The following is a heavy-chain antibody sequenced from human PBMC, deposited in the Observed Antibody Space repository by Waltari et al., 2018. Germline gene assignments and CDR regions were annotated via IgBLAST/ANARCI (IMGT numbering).Heavy chain of an antibody. CDR1: GGSISSGGYY. CDR3: SAQYSSSWLGFDY. D-gene: IGHD6-13*01. J-gene: IGHJ4*02. Sequence: QVQLQESGPGLVKPSQTLSLTCTVSGGSISSGGYYWSWIREHPGKGLEGIGYIYYSGSTYYTPSLKSRVTISVDTSKNQFSLKLSTVTAADTAVYYCSAQYSSSWLGFDYWGQGTLVTVSS. V-gene: IGHV4-31*03. CDR2: IYYSGST.